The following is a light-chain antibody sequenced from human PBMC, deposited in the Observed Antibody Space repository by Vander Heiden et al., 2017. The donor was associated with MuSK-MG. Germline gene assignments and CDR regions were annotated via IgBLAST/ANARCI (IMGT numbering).Light chain of an antibody. CDR3: CSYADSNTWV. J-gene: IGLJ3*02. CDR1: SNDIGSFNL. Sequence: SALTQPASVSWSPGQSITISCTGTSNDIGSFNLVSWYQQRPGKAPKLLIFEVSERPSGISNRFSGSKSANRASLTISGRQVEDEADYYCCSYADSNTWVFGGGTKLTVL. V-gene: IGLV2-23*02. CDR2: EVS.